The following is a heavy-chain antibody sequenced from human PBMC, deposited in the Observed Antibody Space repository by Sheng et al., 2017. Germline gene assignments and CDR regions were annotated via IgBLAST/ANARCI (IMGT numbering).Heavy chain of an antibody. CDR2: IRYDGSNK. V-gene: IGHV3-30*02. CDR3: AKDTWLPHGAFDI. D-gene: IGHD6-19*01. J-gene: IGHJ3*02. CDR1: GFTFSSYG. Sequence: QVQLVESGGGVVQPGGSLRLSCAASGFTFSSYGMHWVRQAPGKGLEWVAFIRYDGSNKYYADSVKGRFTISRDNSKNTLYLQMNSLRAEDTAVYYCAKDTWLPHGAFDIWGQGTMVTVSS.